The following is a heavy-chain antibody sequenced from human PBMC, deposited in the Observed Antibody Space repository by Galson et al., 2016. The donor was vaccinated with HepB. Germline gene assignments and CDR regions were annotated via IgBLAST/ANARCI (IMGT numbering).Heavy chain of an antibody. CDR2: ISDDGSSK. CDR1: GFTFRYFS. CDR3: ARGGTGRLAYYYYGMDV. J-gene: IGHJ6*02. V-gene: IGHV3-30*09. D-gene: IGHD1-1*01. Sequence: SLRLSCAASGFTFRYFSIHWVRQAPGKGLEWVTFISDDGSSKYYADSVKGRFAISSDNSKNTVNLQMNNLRTEDTAVYYCARGGTGRLAYYYYGMDVWGPGTTVTVSS.